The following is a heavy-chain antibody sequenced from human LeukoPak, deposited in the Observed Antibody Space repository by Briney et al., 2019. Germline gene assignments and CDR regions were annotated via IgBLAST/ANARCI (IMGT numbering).Heavy chain of an antibody. J-gene: IGHJ4*02. CDR2: IYHSGST. CDR1: GGSISSGGYY. D-gene: IGHD5-18*01. V-gene: IGHV4-30-2*01. CDR3: ARDQRYSYGLDY. Sequence: SETLSLTCTVSGGSISSGGYYWSWIRQPPGKGLESIGYIYHSGSTYYNPSLKSRVTISVDRSKNQSSLKLSSATAADTAVYYCARDQRYSYGLDYWGQGTLVTVSS.